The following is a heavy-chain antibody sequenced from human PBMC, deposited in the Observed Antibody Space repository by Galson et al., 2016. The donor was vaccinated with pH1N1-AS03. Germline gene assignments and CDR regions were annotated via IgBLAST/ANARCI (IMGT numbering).Heavy chain of an antibody. Sequence: WLRLSCASCGWGFCSDWGLGDRDVCGWGVVWVSRIISDGSTTFYAESVKGRFTISRDNAKSTLYLQMNSLTDDDTAVYYCVRDYWGSWIWGQRTLGT. V-gene: IGHV3-74*01. D-gene: IGHD7-27*01. J-gene: IGHJ4*02. CDR1: GWGFCSDW. CDR2: IISDGSTT. CDR3: VRDYWGSWI.